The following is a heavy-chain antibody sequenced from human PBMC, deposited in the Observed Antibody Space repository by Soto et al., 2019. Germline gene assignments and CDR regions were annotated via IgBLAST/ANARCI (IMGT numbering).Heavy chain of an antibody. V-gene: IGHV3-53*03. Sequence: GGSLRLSCAASGFTVSNNYISWVRQPPGKGLEWVSLIYSGGSTYYADSVKGRFTLSRDNSKNTVYLQMNSLRAEDTAVYYCARAEWGSSYSQYYYALDVWGQGTTVTVSS. CDR3: ARAEWGSSYSQYYYALDV. D-gene: IGHD6-13*01. CDR1: GFTVSNNY. CDR2: IYSGGST. J-gene: IGHJ6*02.